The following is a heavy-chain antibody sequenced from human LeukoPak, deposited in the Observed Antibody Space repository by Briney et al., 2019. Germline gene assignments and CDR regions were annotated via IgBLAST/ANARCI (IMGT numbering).Heavy chain of an antibody. D-gene: IGHD3-10*01. CDR2: ISWNSGSI. CDR1: GFTFDDYA. J-gene: IGHJ4*02. Sequence: GGSLRLSCAASGFTFDDYAMHWVRQAPGKGLEWVSGISWNSGSIGYADSVKGRFTISRDNAKNSLYLQMNSLRAEDTALYYCAKGAGVSMVRGALDWGQGTLVTVSS. V-gene: IGHV3-9*01. CDR3: AKGAGVSMVRGALD.